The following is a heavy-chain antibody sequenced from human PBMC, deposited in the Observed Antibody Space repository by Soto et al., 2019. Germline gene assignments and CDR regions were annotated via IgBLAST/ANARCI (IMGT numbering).Heavy chain of an antibody. CDR1: GGTFSCYA. J-gene: IGHJ4*02. V-gene: IGHV1-69*13. CDR3: SSGYYYVPDY. CDR2: IIPIFGTA. Sequence: GASVKVSCKASGGTFSCYALCWVRQAPGQGLEWMGGIIPIFGTANYAQKFQGRVTITADESTSTAYMELSSLRSEDTAVYYCSSGYYYVPDYWGQGTLVTVSS. D-gene: IGHD3-22*01.